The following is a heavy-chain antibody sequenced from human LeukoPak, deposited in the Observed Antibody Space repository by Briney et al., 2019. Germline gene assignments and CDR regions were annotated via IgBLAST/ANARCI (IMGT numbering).Heavy chain of an antibody. D-gene: IGHD6-19*01. CDR1: GGSISSGGYY. Sequence: SQTLSLTCTVSGGSISSGGYYWSWIRQHPGKGLEWIGYIYYSGSTYYNPSLRSRVTISVDTSKNQFSLKLSSVTAADTAVYYCARTYSSGWFFDYWGQGTLVTVSS. CDR2: IYYSGST. V-gene: IGHV4-31*03. J-gene: IGHJ4*02. CDR3: ARTYSSGWFFDY.